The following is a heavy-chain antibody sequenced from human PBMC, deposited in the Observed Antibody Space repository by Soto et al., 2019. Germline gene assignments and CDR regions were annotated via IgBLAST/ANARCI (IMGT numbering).Heavy chain of an antibody. Sequence: QVQLVESGGGLVKPGGSLRLSCAASGFTFSDYFLTWIRQAPGKGLEWVAYIGSSSSDTNYADSVKGRFTISRDNAKNALFLQMNNLRVDDTAVYYCARDYDFWSCYLSGHLDYWGQGTLVTVSS. D-gene: IGHD3-3*01. CDR3: ARDYDFWSCYLSGHLDY. CDR2: IGSSSSDT. J-gene: IGHJ4*02. CDR1: GFTFSDYF. V-gene: IGHV3-11*06.